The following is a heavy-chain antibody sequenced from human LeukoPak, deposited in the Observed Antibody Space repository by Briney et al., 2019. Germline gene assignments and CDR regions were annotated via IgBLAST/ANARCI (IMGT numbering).Heavy chain of an antibody. CDR3: ARSTMGARRTYDY. CDR1: KDTFTIYD. CDR2: MNPNSGNT. V-gene: IGHV1-8*01. J-gene: IGHJ4*02. Sequence: ASVKVSCKASKDTFTIYDVNWVRQATGLGLEWMGWMNPNSGNTGYAQKFQGRVTMTMNSSISTAYMGLTSLTSEDTAVYYCARSTMGARRTYDYWGQGTLVTVSS. D-gene: IGHD1-26*01.